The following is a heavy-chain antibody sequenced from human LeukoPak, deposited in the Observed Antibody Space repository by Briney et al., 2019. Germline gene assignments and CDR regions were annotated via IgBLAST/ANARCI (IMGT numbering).Heavy chain of an antibody. CDR3: ASLMARGVIWIDY. Sequence: PGGSLRLSCAASGFIFSQYSMNWVRQAPGKGLEWVSHIRSSSETFYADSVKGRFTISRDNARNSLYLQMNNLRAEDTALYYCASLMARGVIWIDYWGQGTLVTVSS. J-gene: IGHJ4*02. V-gene: IGHV3-48*01. CDR1: GFIFSQYS. CDR2: IRSSSET. D-gene: IGHD3-10*01.